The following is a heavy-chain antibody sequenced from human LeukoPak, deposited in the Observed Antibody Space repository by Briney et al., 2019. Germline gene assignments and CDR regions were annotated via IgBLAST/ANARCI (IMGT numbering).Heavy chain of an antibody. CDR1: GGSISGGGYY. J-gene: IGHJ4*02. CDR2: IYYSGST. D-gene: IGHD3-22*01. CDR3: ARTAYYYDSSGYSDY. V-gene: IGHV4-31*03. Sequence: SETLSLTCTVSGGSISGGGYYWSWIRQHPGKGLEWIGYIYYSGSTYYNPSLKSGVTISLDTSKNQFSLKLSSVTAADTAVYYCARTAYYYDSSGYSDYWGQGTLVTVSS.